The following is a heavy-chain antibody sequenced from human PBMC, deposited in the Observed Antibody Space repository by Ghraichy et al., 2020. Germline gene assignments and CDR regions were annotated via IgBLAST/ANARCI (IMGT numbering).Heavy chain of an antibody. V-gene: IGHV1-69*01. Sequence: NISCKASGGTFSSDVISWVRQAPGQGLEWMGGIIPMFGTANHAQKFQGRVTFTAHEFTSTAYMELSSLRSEDTAVYYCARGVNRNHGRSGHYYYGMDVWGQGTTVTVSS. D-gene: IGHD1-14*01. CDR3: ARGVNRNHGRSGHYYYGMDV. CDR2: IIPMFGTA. CDR1: GGTFSSDV. J-gene: IGHJ6*02.